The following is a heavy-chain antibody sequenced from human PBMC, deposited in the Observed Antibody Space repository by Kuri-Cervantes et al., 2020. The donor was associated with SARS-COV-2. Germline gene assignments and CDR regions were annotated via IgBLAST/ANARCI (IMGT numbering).Heavy chain of an antibody. CDR3: ARGFSGYSYGDAFDI. CDR1: GFTFSRYS. CDR2: ISSSSNTI. J-gene: IGHJ3*02. V-gene: IGHV3-48*01. D-gene: IGHD5-18*01. Sequence: GESLKISCVASGFTFSRYSMNWVRQAPGKGLEWVSYISSSSNTIHYADSVKGRSTISRDNAKNSLYLQMNSLRAEDTAVYYCARGFSGYSYGDAFDIWGQGTMVTVSS.